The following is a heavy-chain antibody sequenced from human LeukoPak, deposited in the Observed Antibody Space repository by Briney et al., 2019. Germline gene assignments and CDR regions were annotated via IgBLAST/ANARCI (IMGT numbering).Heavy chain of an antibody. CDR2: INHSGST. J-gene: IGHJ5*02. D-gene: IGHD3-10*01. CDR1: GVSFSGYY. V-gene: IGHV4-34*01. CDR3: ARVRYYGSGSYYKGWFDP. Sequence: SETLSLTCAVYGVSFSGYYWSWIRQPPGKGLEWIGEINHSGSTNYNPSLKSRVTISVDTSKNQFSLKLSSVTAADTAVYYCARVRYYGSGSYYKGWFDPWGQGTLVTVSS.